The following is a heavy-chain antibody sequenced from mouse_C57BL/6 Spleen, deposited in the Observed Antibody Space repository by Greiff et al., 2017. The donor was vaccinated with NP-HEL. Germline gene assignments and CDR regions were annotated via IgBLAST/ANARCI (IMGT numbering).Heavy chain of an antibody. CDR1: GYTFTSYW. Sequence: QVQLKQPGAELVRPGSSVKLSCKASGYTFTSYWMHWVKQRPIQGLEWIGNIDPSDSETHYNQKFKDKATLTVDKSSSTAYMQLSSLTSEDSAVYDCARGDYSNYYFDYWGQGTTLTVSS. CDR3: ARGDYSNYYFDY. V-gene: IGHV1-52*01. CDR2: IDPSDSET. D-gene: IGHD2-5*01. J-gene: IGHJ2*01.